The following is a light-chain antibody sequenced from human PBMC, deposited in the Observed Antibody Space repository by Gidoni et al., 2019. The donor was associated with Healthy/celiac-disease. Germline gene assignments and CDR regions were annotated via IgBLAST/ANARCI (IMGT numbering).Light chain of an antibody. CDR1: QSVSSY. Sequence: EIVLTQPPATLSLSPGERATLSCRASQSVSSYLAWYQQKPGQAPRLLIYDASNRATGIPARFSGSGSGTDFTLTISSLGPEDFAVYYCQQRSNWPPALTFGGGTKVEIK. CDR2: DAS. V-gene: IGKV3-11*01. CDR3: QQRSNWPPALT. J-gene: IGKJ4*01.